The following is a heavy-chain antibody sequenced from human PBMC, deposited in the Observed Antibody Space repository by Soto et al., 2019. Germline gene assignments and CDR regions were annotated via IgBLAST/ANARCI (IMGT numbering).Heavy chain of an antibody. CDR3: ARRASNYGDPIDY. D-gene: IGHD4-17*01. J-gene: IGHJ4*02. Sequence: PGESLKISCKGSGYSFTSYWISWVRQMSGKGLEWMGRVDPSDSYTNYSPSFQGHVTISADKSISTAYLQWSSLKASDTAMYYCARRASNYGDPIDYWGQGTLVTVSS. V-gene: IGHV5-10-1*01. CDR1: GYSFTSYW. CDR2: VDPSDSYT.